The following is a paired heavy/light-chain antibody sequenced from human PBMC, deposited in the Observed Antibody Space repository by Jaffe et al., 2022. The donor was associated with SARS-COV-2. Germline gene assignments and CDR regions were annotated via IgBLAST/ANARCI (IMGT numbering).Light chain of an antibody. CDR3: LQTLQTPLT. CDR2: LGS. J-gene: IGKJ4*01. CDR1: QSLLFTNGYNY. V-gene: IGKV2-28*01. Sequence: EIVMTQSPLSLPVTPGEPASISCRSSQSLLFTNGYNYLDWYLQRAGQPPQLLIYLGSRRASGVSDRFSGSGSGTDFTLKISRVEAEDVGVYYCLQTLQTPLTFGGGTRVEIK.
Heavy chain of an antibody. CDR3: SRGYSASRRNGGNPWDVFDI. CDR2: ISTYNGNT. V-gene: IGHV1-18*01. J-gene: IGHJ3*02. D-gene: IGHD5-12*01. Sequence: QVQLVQSGGEVKEPGASVKVSCKAAGYTFPKNAIGWVRQAPGQGLEWMGWISTYNGNTNYVQKFQGRVTMTTDTSTSTAYMELRSLRSDDTALYYCSRGYSASRRNGGNPWDVFDIWGQGTMVTVSS. CDR1: GYTFPKNA.